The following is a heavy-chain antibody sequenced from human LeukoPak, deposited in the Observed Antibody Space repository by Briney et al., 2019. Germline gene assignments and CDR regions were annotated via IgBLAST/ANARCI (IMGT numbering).Heavy chain of an antibody. D-gene: IGHD3-22*01. CDR2: IYYSGTT. CDR1: GGSISNYY. J-gene: IGHJ3*01. Sequence: PSETLSLTCTVSGGSISNYYWSWIRQPPGKGLEWIGYIYYSGTTNYNPSLKSRVTISVDTSKNQFSLKLSSVTAADTAVYYCVREAYYYDSSGYWCAFDFWGQGTMVTVSS. CDR3: VREAYYYDSSGYWCAFDF. V-gene: IGHV4-59*12.